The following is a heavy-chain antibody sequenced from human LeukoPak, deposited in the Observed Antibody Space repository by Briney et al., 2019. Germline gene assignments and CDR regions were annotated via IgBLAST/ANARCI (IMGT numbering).Heavy chain of an antibody. D-gene: IGHD5-18*01. V-gene: IGHV3-74*01. CDR2: INKDGRTI. CDR1: GFSFSSSW. J-gene: IGHJ4*02. CDR3: ARDLDSYGYY. Sequence: GGSLRLSCEASGFSFSSSWMHWVRQAPGKGLVWVSRINKDGRTINYADSVKGRFTISRDNAKNTLYLQMNSLRAEDTAVYYCARDLDSYGYYWGQGTLVTVS.